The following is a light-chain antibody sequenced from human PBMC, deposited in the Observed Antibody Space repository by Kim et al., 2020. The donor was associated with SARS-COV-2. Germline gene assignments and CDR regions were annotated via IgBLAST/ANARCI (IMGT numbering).Light chain of an antibody. CDR2: GAS. J-gene: IGKJ4*01. CDR1: QSVSSD. Sequence: VSPGERATLSCRASQSVSSDLAWYQHKPGQAPRLLVYGASTRATGIPVRFSGSGSGTEFTLTISSLQSEDFAVYYCHQFKKWSLTFGRGTKVDIK. CDR3: HQFKKWSLT. V-gene: IGKV3-15*01.